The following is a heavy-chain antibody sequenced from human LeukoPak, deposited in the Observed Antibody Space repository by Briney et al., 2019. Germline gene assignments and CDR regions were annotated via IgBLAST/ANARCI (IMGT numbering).Heavy chain of an antibody. Sequence: ASVKVSCKASGGTFSSYAISWVRQAPGQGLEWMGRIVPILGIANYAQKFQGRVTITADKSTSTAYMELSSLRSEDTAVYYCAREANWGSYYFDYWGQGTLVTVSS. J-gene: IGHJ4*02. CDR3: AREANWGSYYFDY. CDR1: GGTFSSYA. V-gene: IGHV1-69*04. D-gene: IGHD7-27*01. CDR2: IVPILGIA.